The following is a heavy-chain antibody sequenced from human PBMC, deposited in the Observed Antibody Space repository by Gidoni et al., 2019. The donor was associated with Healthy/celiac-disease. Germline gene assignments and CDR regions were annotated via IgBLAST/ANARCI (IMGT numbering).Heavy chain of an antibody. Sequence: QVQLVQSGAEVKKPGSSVKVSCKASGGTFSSYAISWVRQAPGQGLEWMGGIIPIFGTANYAQKFQGRVTITADESTSTAYMELSSLRSEDTAVYYCARMYSGWYDGQGYYYYMDVWGKGTTVTVSS. J-gene: IGHJ6*03. D-gene: IGHD6-19*01. CDR3: ARMYSGWYDGQGYYYYMDV. CDR1: GGTFSSYA. V-gene: IGHV1-69*01. CDR2: IIPIFGTA.